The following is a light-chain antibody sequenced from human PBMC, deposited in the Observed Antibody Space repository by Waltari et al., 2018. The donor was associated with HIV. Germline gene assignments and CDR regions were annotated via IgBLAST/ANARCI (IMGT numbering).Light chain of an antibody. CDR3: QQFSLSPPLT. J-gene: IGKJ4*01. CDR1: QSLLFGPNNKNR. Sequence: DIVMTQSPDSLSVSLGERATINCKSSQSLLFGPNNKNRLAWYQQRPGQPPKLLISWASTRESGVPDRFSGSGSGTDFTLTINSLQAEDVAVYYCQQFSLSPPLTFGGGTKVEIK. CDR2: WAS. V-gene: IGKV4-1*01.